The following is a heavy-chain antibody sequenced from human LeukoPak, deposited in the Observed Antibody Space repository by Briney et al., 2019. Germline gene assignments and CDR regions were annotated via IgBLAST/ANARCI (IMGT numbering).Heavy chain of an antibody. J-gene: IGHJ3*02. Sequence: PSETLSLTCTVSGGSISSGDYYWSWIRQPPGKGLEWIGYFYYSGSTYYNPSLKSRVTISVDTSKNQFSLKLSSVTAADTAVYYCASSTYYDILTGYDAFDIWGQGTMVTVSS. CDR3: ASSTYYDILTGYDAFDI. V-gene: IGHV4-30-4*01. CDR2: FYYSGST. CDR1: GGSISSGDYY. D-gene: IGHD3-9*01.